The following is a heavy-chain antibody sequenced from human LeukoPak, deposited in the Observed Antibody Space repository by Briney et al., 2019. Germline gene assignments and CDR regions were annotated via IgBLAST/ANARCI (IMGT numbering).Heavy chain of an antibody. Sequence: GGSLRLSCAASGFTFSSYAMSWVRQAPGKGLEWVSSISGSGGTTSYADSVKGRFTISRDNSKDTLYLQMNSLRAEDTAVYYCAKEAPSWELGFDIWGQGTMVTVSS. V-gene: IGHV3-23*01. CDR3: AKEAPSWELGFDI. J-gene: IGHJ3*02. CDR1: GFTFSSYA. D-gene: IGHD1-26*01. CDR2: ISGSGGTT.